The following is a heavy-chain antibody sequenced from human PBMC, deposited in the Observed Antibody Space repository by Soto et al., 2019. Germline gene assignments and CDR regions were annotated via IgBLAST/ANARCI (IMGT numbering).Heavy chain of an antibody. V-gene: IGHV4-59*01. CDR1: GGSISSYY. CDR3: ARAPIDSGYDFYYFDY. Sequence: SETLSLTCTVSGGSISSYYWSWIRQPPGKGLEWIGYIYYSGSTNYNPSLKSRVTISVDTPKNQFSLKLSSVTAADTAVYYCARAPIDSGYDFYYFDYWGQGTLVTVSS. CDR2: IYYSGST. J-gene: IGHJ4*02. D-gene: IGHD5-12*01.